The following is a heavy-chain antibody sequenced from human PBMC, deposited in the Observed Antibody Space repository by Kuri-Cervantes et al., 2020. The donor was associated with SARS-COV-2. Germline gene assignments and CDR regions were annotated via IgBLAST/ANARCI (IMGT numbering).Heavy chain of an antibody. CDR2: IKSKGSGGTR. CDR1: GYSISSGYY. Sequence: GGSLRLSCTVSGYSISSGYYWGWIRQPPGKGLEWVGRIKSKGSGGTRDYAAPVKGRFSISRDDSKTTVYLQMKSLKTEDTALYYCTWEAPQVRLGHWGQGTLVTVSS. D-gene: IGHD1-26*01. V-gene: IGHV3-15*01. J-gene: IGHJ4*02. CDR3: TWEAPQVRLGH.